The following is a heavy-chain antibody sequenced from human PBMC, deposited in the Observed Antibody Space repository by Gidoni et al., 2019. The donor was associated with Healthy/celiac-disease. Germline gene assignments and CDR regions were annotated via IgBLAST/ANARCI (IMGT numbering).Heavy chain of an antibody. V-gene: IGHV4-4*02. J-gene: IGHJ4*02. Sequence: VQLQESGPGLVTPSGTLSLTCAVSGGAISSSQWWSGGRRPQVKGRGWIGEIDHSGSTNYNPSLKSRVTISVDKSKNQFSLKLSSVTAADTAVYYCARGSGGYVVNWGQGTLVTVSS. CDR2: IDHSGST. CDR3: ARGSGGYVVN. CDR1: GGAISSSQW. D-gene: IGHD5-12*01.